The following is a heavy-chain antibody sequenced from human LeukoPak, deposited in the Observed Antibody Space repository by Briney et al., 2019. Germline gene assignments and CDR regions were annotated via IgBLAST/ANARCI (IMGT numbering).Heavy chain of an antibody. CDR1: GFTFSSYW. Sequence: GGSLRLSCAASGFTFSSYWMSWDRQAPGKGLEWVANIKQDESEKYYVDSVKGRFTISRDNAKNSLYLQMNSLRVDDTAVYYCARVRGSYCSDYWGQGTLVTVSS. D-gene: IGHD1-26*01. V-gene: IGHV3-7*01. CDR2: IKQDESEK. CDR3: ARVRGSYCSDY. J-gene: IGHJ4*02.